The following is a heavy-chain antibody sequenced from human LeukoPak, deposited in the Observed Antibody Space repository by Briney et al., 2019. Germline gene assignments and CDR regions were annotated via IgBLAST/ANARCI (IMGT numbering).Heavy chain of an antibody. Sequence: GRSLRLSCAASGFTFDDYAMHWVRQAPGKGLEWVSGISWNSGSIGYADSVKGRFTISRENAKNSLYLQMNSLRAEDTALYYCAKDVYYYDSSGYHTPGAFDIWGQGTMVTVSS. CDR1: GFTFDDYA. D-gene: IGHD3-22*01. J-gene: IGHJ3*02. CDR2: ISWNSGSI. V-gene: IGHV3-9*01. CDR3: AKDVYYYDSSGYHTPGAFDI.